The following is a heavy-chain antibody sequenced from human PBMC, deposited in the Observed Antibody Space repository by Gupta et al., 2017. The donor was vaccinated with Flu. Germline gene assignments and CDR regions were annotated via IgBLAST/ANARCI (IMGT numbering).Heavy chain of an antibody. D-gene: IGHD6-13*01. Sequence: RQAPGKGLGWLGEIYYSGSANYNPSLKSRITMSVDQSRNQLSLNVTTVTAADTAIDYCARISGYGSTWQREDSWGQGTMVTVSS. CDR2: IYYSGSA. CDR3: ARISGYGSTWQREDS. J-gene: IGHJ4*02. V-gene: IGHV4-4*02.